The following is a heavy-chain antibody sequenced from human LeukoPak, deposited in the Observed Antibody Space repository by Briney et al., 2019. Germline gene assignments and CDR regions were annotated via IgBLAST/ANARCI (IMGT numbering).Heavy chain of an antibody. Sequence: GGSLRLSCAASGFTFTTYWMSWVRQAPGKGPEWVANIKQDGTEKYYVDPVKGRFTISRDNAKNSLYLQMNSLRVEDTAVYYCAKVAKYYYGSETYYFFEHWGQGTPVTASS. CDR3: AKVAKYYYGSETYYFFEH. V-gene: IGHV3-7*01. J-gene: IGHJ4*02. CDR1: GFTFTTYW. CDR2: IKQDGTEK. D-gene: IGHD3-10*01.